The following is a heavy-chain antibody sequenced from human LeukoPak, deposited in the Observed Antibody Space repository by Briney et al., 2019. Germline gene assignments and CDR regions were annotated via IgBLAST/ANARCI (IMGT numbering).Heavy chain of an antibody. D-gene: IGHD6-19*01. V-gene: IGHV4-39*07. CDR3: ASMLSSGWYKDAWWFDP. CDR2: IYYSGST. J-gene: IGHJ5*02. CDR1: GGSISSSSYY. Sequence: SETLSLTCTVSGGSISSSSYYWGWIRQPPGKGLEWIGSIYYSGSTYYNPSLKSRVTISVDTSKNQFSLKLSSVTAADTAVYYCASMLSSGWYKDAWWFDPWGQGTLVTVSS.